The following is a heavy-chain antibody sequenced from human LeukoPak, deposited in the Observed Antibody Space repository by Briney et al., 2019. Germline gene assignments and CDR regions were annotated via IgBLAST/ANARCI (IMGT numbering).Heavy chain of an antibody. CDR1: GFTFSSYC. V-gene: IGHV3-7*01. D-gene: IGHD5-18*01. CDR3: ARDKDTAMVTVDY. CDR2: IKQDGSDK. J-gene: IGHJ4*02. Sequence: PGGSLRLSCAASGFTFSSYCMSWVRQPPGKGLEWVANIKQDGSDKYYVDSVKGRFTISRDNAKNSLYLQMNSLRAEDTAVYYCARDKDTAMVTVDYWGQGTLVTVSS.